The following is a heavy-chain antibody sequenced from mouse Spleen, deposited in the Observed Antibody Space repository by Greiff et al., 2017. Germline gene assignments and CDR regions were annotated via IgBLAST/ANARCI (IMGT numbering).Heavy chain of an antibody. V-gene: IGHV4-1*02. J-gene: IGHJ1*01. CDR1: GFDFSRYW. D-gene: IGHD2-1*01. Sequence: EVHLVESGGGLVQPGGSLKLSCAASGFDFSRYWMSWVRQAPGKGLEWIGEIHPDSSTINYTPYLKDKFIISRDNAKNTQYLQMSKVRSEYTALYDSARRYYGNLYHWYFDVWGGGTTVTVSS. CDR3: ARRYYGNLYHWYFDV. CDR2: IHPDSSTI.